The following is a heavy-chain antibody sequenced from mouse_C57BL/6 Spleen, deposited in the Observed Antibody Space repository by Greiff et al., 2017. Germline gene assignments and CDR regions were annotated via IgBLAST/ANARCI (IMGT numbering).Heavy chain of an antibody. CDR3: ARTFYGSSYDGYFDV. J-gene: IGHJ1*03. D-gene: IGHD1-1*01. Sequence: QVQLQQPGAELVRPGSSVKLSCKAYGYTFTSYWLHWVKQRPIQGLEWIGNIDPSDSDTHYNQKFKDKATLTVDKSSSTAYMQLSSLTSEDSAVYYWARTFYGSSYDGYFDVGGTGTTVNVSS. CDR2: IDPSDSDT. V-gene: IGHV1-52*01. CDR1: GYTFTSYW.